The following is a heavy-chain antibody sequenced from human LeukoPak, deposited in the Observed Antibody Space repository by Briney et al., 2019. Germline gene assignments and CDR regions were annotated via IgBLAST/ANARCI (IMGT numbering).Heavy chain of an antibody. Sequence: GGSLRLSCAASGFTVRSNYMSWVHQAPGKGLEWVSIIYSGGSTFYADSVKGRFTISRDNSKNTLYLQMNSLRAEDTAVYYCARGGSYLSAFDIWGQGTMVTVSS. V-gene: IGHV3-53*01. J-gene: IGHJ3*02. CDR2: IYSGGST. CDR3: ARGGSYLSAFDI. CDR1: GFTVRSNY. D-gene: IGHD1-26*01.